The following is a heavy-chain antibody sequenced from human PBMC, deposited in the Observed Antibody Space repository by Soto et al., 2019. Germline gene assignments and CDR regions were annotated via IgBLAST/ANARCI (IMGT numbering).Heavy chain of an antibody. V-gene: IGHV4-34*01. CDR3: ATRITVFGLLIPPFDP. D-gene: IGHD3-3*01. CDR2: INHTGGT. J-gene: IGHJ5*02. Sequence: SETLSLTCAVYGGSVNGYYWNWIRQPPGKGLEWIGEINHTGGTHYNPSLKSRVTMSVDTSKNQFSLRLSSVTAADTAIYYCATRITVFGLLIPPFDPWGQGTQVTVCS. CDR1: GGSVNGYY.